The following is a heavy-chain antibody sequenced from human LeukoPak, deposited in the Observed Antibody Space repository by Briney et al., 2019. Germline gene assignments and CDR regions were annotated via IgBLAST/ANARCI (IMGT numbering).Heavy chain of an antibody. CDR3: ARQGYCSGGSCYHFDY. V-gene: IGHV3-30*03. CDR1: GFTFSSYG. J-gene: IGHJ4*02. Sequence: GGSLRLSCAASGFTFSSYGMHWVRQAPGKGLEWVAVISYDGSNKYYADSVKGRFTISRDNSKNTLYLQMNSLRAEDTAVYYCARQGYCSGGSCYHFDYWGQGTLVTASS. CDR2: ISYDGSNK. D-gene: IGHD2-15*01.